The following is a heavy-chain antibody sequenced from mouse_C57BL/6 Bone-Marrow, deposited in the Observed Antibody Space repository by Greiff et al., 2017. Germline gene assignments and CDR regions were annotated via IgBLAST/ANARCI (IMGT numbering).Heavy chain of an antibody. D-gene: IGHD1-1*01. J-gene: IGHJ2*01. CDR2: IFPGSGST. Sequence: VQLQQPGAELVKPGASVKMSCKASGYTFTSYWITWVKQRPGQGLEWIGDIFPGSGSTNYNEKFKSKATLTVDTSSSTAYMQLSSLTSEDSAVYYCARPFITTVVYFDYWGQGTTLTVSS. CDR3: ARPFITTVVYFDY. CDR1: GYTFTSYW. V-gene: IGHV1-55*01.